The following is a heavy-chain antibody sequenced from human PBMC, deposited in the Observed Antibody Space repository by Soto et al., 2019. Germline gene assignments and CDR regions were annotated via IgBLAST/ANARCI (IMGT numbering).Heavy chain of an antibody. CDR3: ARIPYYYGSGSYYYYYGMDV. V-gene: IGHV2-70*01. CDR1: GFSLSTSGMC. J-gene: IGHJ6*02. Sequence: SGPTLVNPTQTLTLTCTFSGFSLSTSGMCVSWIRQPPGKALEWLALIDWDDDKYYSTSLKTRLTISKDTSKNQVVLTMTNTDPVDTATYYCARIPYYYGSGSYYYYYGMDVWGQGTTVTVSS. CDR2: IDWDDDK. D-gene: IGHD3-10*01.